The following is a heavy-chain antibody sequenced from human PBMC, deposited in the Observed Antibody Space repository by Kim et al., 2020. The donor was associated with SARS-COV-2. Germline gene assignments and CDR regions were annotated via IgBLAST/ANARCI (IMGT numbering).Heavy chain of an antibody. Sequence: NPSLKSRVTTSVDPSKNPCSLKLSSVTAADTAVYYCARVTSGSYDAFDIWGQGTMVTVSS. D-gene: IGHD1-26*01. V-gene: IGHV4-59*01. J-gene: IGHJ3*02. CDR3: ARVTSGSYDAFDI.